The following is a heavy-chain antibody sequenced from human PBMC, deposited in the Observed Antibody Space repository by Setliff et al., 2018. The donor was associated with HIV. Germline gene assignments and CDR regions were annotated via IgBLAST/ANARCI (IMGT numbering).Heavy chain of an antibody. V-gene: IGHV3-74*03. CDR2: INNDGRKT. Sequence: GGSLRLSCAASGFTFSTYWMHWVRQAPGKGLVWVSHINNDGRKTTYADSVKGRFTVSRDNAKNTLYLQMNSLRAEDTAVYYCAKGYGELDYWGQGTLVTVSS. CDR1: GFTFSTYW. J-gene: IGHJ4*02. D-gene: IGHD3-10*01. CDR3: AKGYGELDY.